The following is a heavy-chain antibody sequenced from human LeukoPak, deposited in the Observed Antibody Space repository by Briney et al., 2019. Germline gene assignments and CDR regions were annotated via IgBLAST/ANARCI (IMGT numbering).Heavy chain of an antibody. CDR3: ARFGDYHAFDI. CDR2: MYSGDSDT. Sequence: GEPLTISCKGSGYSFTSYWIGWVRQMRGKGLEWMVIMYSGDSDTIYSPSFQGQVTLSADKSISVAYLQWSSLKASDIAMYYCARFGDYHAFDIWGQGTMVSVSS. J-gene: IGHJ3*02. CDR1: GYSFTSYW. D-gene: IGHD4-17*01. V-gene: IGHV5-51*01.